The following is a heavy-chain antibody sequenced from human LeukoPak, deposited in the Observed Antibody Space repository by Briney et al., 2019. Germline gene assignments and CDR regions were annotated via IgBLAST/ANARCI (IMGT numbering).Heavy chain of an antibody. Sequence: SETLSLTCTVSGGSINGHCWTWIRPPPGKGLEWIGQIHYSGRADYNPSLKRRVTISVDTSKNQISLNLNSVTAADTAVYYCARFGVDYDMDVWGQGTTVAVSS. CDR3: ARFGVDYDMDV. CDR1: GGSINGHC. CDR2: IHYSGRA. J-gene: IGHJ6*02. D-gene: IGHD3-16*01. V-gene: IGHV4-59*11.